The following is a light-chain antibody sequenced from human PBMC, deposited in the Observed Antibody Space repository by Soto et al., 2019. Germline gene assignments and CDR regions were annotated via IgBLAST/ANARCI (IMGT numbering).Light chain of an antibody. CDR2: AAS. J-gene: IGKJ3*01. Sequence: DIQMTQSPSSLSASVGDRVTIPCRASQSISSYLNWYQQKPVKAPKLLIYAASSLQSGVRSRFSGSGSGTDFTLTISRLQPEDFATYYCQQSYRLLFGPGTKVDIK. CDR1: QSISSY. CDR3: QQSYRLL. V-gene: IGKV1-39*01.